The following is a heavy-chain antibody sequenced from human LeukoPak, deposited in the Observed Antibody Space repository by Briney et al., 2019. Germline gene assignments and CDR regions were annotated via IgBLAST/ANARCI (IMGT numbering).Heavy chain of an antibody. CDR1: GYTFTSYG. Sequence: RASVKVSCKPSGYTFTSYGISWVRQALGQGLDWMGWISAYNGNTNYAQKLQGRVTMTTDTSTSTVYMELRSLRFDDTAIYYCVRVGVMGLMDYRGQGTPVTVSS. V-gene: IGHV1-18*01. CDR3: VRVGVMGLMDY. J-gene: IGHJ4*02. D-gene: IGHD3-3*01. CDR2: ISAYNGNT.